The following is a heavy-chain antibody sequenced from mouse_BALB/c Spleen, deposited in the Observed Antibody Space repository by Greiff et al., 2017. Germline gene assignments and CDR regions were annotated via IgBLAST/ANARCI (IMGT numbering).Heavy chain of an antibody. V-gene: IGHV1-4*01. D-gene: IGHD1-1*01. J-gene: IGHJ4*01. CDR2: INPSSGYT. CDR1: GYTFTSYT. CDR3: ARSITTVVGGGYYAMDY. Sequence: QVQLKQSGAELARPGASVKMSCKASGYTFTSYTMHWVKQRPGQGLEWIGYINPSSGYTNYNQKFKDKATLTADKSSSTAYMQLSSLTSEDSAVYYCARSITTVVGGGYYAMDYWGQGTSVTVSS.